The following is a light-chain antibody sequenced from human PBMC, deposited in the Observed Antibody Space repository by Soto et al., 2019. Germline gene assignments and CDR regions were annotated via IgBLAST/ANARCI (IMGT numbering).Light chain of an antibody. V-gene: IGLV4-60*02. CDR2: LGGSGSF. Sequence: QLVLTQSSSASASLGSSVKLTCTLSSGHSSYIIAWHQQQPGKAPRYLMKLGGSGSFNKGSRVPDRFSGSSSGADRYLTISNLQFEDEADYYCETWDSNTRVFGGGTKLTVL. CDR1: SGHSSYI. CDR3: ETWDSNTRV. J-gene: IGLJ3*02.